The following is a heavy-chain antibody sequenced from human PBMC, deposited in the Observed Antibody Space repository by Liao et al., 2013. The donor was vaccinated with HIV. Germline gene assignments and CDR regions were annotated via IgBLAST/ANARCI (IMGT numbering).Heavy chain of an antibody. CDR1: ADSISPYY. D-gene: IGHD6-13*01. J-gene: IGHJ3*02. CDR2: VYTSGST. CDR3: ARDKDSSSWHEVAFDI. Sequence: QVQLQESGPGLVKPSETLSLTCTVSADSISPYYWSWIRQSPGKGLEWIGYVYTSGSTKYTPSKCSPSLKSRVIISVDTSKNQFSLKLSSVTAADTAVYYCARDKDSSSWHEVAFDIWGQGTMVTVSS. V-gene: IGHV4-59*01.